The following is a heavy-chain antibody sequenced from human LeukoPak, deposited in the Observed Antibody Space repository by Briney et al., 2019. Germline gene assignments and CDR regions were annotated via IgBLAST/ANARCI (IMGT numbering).Heavy chain of an antibody. Sequence: SETLSLTCTVSGGSISSYYWSWIRQPPGKGLEWIGYIYYSGSTNYNPSLKSRVTISVDTSKNQFSLKLSSVTAADTAVYYCARENGSGSYWGHYYYYYMDVWGKGTTVTISS. CDR2: IYYSGST. V-gene: IGHV4-59*12. D-gene: IGHD1-26*01. CDR1: GGSISSYY. J-gene: IGHJ6*03. CDR3: ARENGSGSYWGHYYYYYMDV.